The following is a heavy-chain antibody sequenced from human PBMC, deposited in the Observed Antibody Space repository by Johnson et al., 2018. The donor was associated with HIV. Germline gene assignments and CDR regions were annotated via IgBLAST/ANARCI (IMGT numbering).Heavy chain of an antibody. D-gene: IGHD6-6*01. Sequence: EVQLVESGGGLVQPRGSLRLSCAASGFTVSSNEMSWIRQAPGKGLEWVSSISGGSTYYADSRQGRFTISRDNSKNTLYLQMNSLRAEDTAVYYCATLEYSSSPGGYGAFDIWGQGTMVTVSS. CDR1: GFTVSSNE. CDR2: ISGGST. CDR3: ATLEYSSSPGGYGAFDI. V-gene: IGHV3-38*02. J-gene: IGHJ3*02.